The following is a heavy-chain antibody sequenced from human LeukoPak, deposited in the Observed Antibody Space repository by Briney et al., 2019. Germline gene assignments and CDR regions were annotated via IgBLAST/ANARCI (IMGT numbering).Heavy chain of an antibody. Sequence: GGSLRLSCTASGFTFGDYAMSWFRQAPGKGLEWVAFIRSNAYDGTKEYAASVKARFTISRDDSKSMAYLQMNRLKTEDTAVYFCTRDPHGDYAFSWFDPWGQGNLVTVSS. D-gene: IGHD4-17*01. J-gene: IGHJ5*02. CDR3: TRDPHGDYAFSWFDP. V-gene: IGHV3-49*03. CDR2: IRSNAYDGTK. CDR1: GFTFGDYA.